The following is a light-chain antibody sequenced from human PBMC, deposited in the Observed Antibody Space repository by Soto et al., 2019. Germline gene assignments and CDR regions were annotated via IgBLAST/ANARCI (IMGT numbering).Light chain of an antibody. CDR2: RNN. CDR3: AAWDDSLKGV. J-gene: IGLJ2*01. V-gene: IGLV1-47*01. CDR1: SSNIGSNY. Sequence: QPVLTQPPSASGTPGQRVTISCSGSSSNIGSNYVYWYQQLPGTAPKLLIYRNNQRPSGVPDRFSGSKSGTSASLGISGLRSEDEADYYCAAWDDSLKGVFGGGTQLTVL.